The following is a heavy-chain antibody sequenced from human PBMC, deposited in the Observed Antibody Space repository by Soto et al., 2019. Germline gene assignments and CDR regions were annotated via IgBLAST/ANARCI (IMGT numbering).Heavy chain of an antibody. CDR3: AREAYSSSSGDY. Sequence: GASVKVSCKASGGTFSSYAISWVRQAPGQGLEWMGGIIPIFGTANYAQKFQGRVTIAADESTSTAYMELSSLRSEDTAVYYCAREAYSSSSGDYWGQGTLVTVSS. CDR2: IIPIFGTA. V-gene: IGHV1-69*13. J-gene: IGHJ4*02. D-gene: IGHD6-6*01. CDR1: GGTFSSYA.